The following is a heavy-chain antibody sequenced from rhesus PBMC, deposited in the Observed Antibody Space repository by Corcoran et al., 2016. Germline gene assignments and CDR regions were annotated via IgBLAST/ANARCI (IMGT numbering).Heavy chain of an antibody. J-gene: IGHJ6*01. CDR2: FSGSRGST. CDR1: GGSVSSSNW. CDR3: ARGYSLDS. Sequence: QVQLQESGPGLVKPSETLSLTCAVAGGSVSSSNWWSGIRQPPGKGLEWIGYFSGSRGSTYSNPSLKSRVTISTDTSKNQFSLKLSSVTAADTAVYYCARGYSLDSWGQGVVVTVSS. V-gene: IGHV4-65*01.